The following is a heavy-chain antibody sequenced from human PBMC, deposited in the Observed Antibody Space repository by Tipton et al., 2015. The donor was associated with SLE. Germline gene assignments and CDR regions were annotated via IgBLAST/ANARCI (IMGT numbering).Heavy chain of an antibody. J-gene: IGHJ5*02. V-gene: IGHV4-4*08. Sequence: TLSLTCTVSGGSISRYYWSWIRQSPGKGLEWFGYIYTSGSTHYKPSLKSRVTISAEPSKNQFSLKLSSVTAADTAVYYCSSGGYGSGSHYLGGWFDPWGQGTLVTVSS. CDR3: SSGGYGSGSHYLGGWFDP. D-gene: IGHD3-10*01. CDR1: GGSISRYY. CDR2: IYTSGST.